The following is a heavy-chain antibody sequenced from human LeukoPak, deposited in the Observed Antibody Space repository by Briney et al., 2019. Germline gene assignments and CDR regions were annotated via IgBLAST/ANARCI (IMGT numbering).Heavy chain of an antibody. CDR1: GYTFASYY. CDR2: INPSGGST. Sequence: GASVKVSCKASGYTFASYYMHWVRQAPGQGLEWMGIINPSGGSTSYAQKFQGRVTMTRDMSTSTVYMELSSLRSEDTAVYYCARGAYDILHYNWFDPWGQGTLVTVSS. V-gene: IGHV1-46*01. J-gene: IGHJ5*02. CDR3: ARGAYDILHYNWFDP. D-gene: IGHD3-9*01.